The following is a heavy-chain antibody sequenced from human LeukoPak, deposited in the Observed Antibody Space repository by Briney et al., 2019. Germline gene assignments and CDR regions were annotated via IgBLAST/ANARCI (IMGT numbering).Heavy chain of an antibody. CDR2: IYTTGST. V-gene: IGHV4-4*07. CDR3: ARDLNVAVAGPIFDS. J-gene: IGHJ4*02. Sequence: SETLSLTCTLSGGSISSYYWSWIRQPAGKGLEWIGRIYTTGSTNYNPSLKSRVTMSADTSKNQFSLKLSSVTAADTAVYYCARDLNVAVAGPIFDSWGQGTLVTVSS. CDR1: GGSISSYY. D-gene: IGHD6-19*01.